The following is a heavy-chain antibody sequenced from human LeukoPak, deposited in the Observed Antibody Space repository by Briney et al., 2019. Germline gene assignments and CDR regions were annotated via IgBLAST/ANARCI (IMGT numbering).Heavy chain of an antibody. CDR2: INPNSGDT. D-gene: IGHD6-6*01. V-gene: IGHV1-2*02. CDR3: ARDYSSSSGYFDY. CDR1: GYTFTGYY. J-gene: IGHJ4*02. Sequence: ASVKVSCKASGYTFTGYYMHWVRQAPGQGLEWMGWINPNSGDTNYVEKFQGRVTMTRDTSISTAYMDLRRLRSDDTAVYYCARDYSSSSGYFDYWGQGTLVTVSS.